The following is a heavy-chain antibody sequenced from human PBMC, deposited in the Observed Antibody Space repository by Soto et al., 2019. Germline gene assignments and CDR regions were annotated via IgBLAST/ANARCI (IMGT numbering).Heavy chain of an antibody. J-gene: IGHJ5*02. CDR2: ISYDGSNK. V-gene: IGHV3-30-3*01. Sequence: GGSLRLSCAASGFTFSSYAMHWVRQAPGKGLEWVAVISYDGSNKYYADSVKGRFTISRDNSRNTLYLQMNSLRAEDTAVYYCARNRYSSSISWFDPWGQGPLVTVSA. D-gene: IGHD6-13*01. CDR1: GFTFSSYA. CDR3: ARNRYSSSISWFDP.